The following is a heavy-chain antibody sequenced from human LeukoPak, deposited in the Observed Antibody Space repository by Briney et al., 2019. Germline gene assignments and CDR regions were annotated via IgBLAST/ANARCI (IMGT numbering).Heavy chain of an antibody. J-gene: IGHJ3*02. CDR3: AREEGYCSSTSCSYAFDI. V-gene: IGHV3-66*02. CDR2: INSGGST. CDR1: GFTVSGNY. D-gene: IGHD2-2*01. Sequence: GGSLRLACAASGFTVSGNYMSWVRQAPGKGLEWVSVINSGGSTYYADSVKGRFTISSDNSKNTLYLQMNSLRAEDTALYYCAREEGYCSSTSCSYAFDIWGQGTMVTVSS.